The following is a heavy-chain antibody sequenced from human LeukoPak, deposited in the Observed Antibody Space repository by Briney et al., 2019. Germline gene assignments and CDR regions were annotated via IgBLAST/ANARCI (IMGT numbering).Heavy chain of an antibody. D-gene: IGHD6-25*01. CDR2: ISAGGDTT. V-gene: IGHV3-23*01. CDR1: GFTFSSYA. Sequence: GGSLRLSCAASGFTFSSYAMSWVRQAPGEGLEWVSGISAGGDTTYTADSVRGRFTISRDNSNNTLYLQMNILTAEDTAVYYCAAISYSGTWPVGYWGQGILVAVTA. J-gene: IGHJ4*02. CDR3: AAISYSGTWPVGY.